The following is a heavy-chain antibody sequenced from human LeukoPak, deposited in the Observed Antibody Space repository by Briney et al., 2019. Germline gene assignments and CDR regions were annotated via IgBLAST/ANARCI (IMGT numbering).Heavy chain of an antibody. CDR3: ARGVTGYDGSY. J-gene: IGHJ4*02. Sequence: PGGSLRLSCAASGFTFSSYSMNWVRQAPGKGLEWVSSISSSSYIYYADSVKGRFTISRDNAKNSLYLQMNSLRAEDTAVYYCARGVTGYDGSYWGQGTLVTVSS. CDR1: GFTFSSYS. V-gene: IGHV3-21*01. D-gene: IGHD3-22*01. CDR2: ISSSSYI.